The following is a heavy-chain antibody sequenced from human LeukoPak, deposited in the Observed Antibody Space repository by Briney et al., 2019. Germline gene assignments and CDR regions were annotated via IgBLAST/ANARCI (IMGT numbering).Heavy chain of an antibody. Sequence: GASVRVACKASGYTFTAYYMHWVRQAPGQGLEWMGWINPNSGDTNYAQKFQGRVTMTSDTSISTAYRELNRLTYDDTAVYYCARDRPHTDAWYEGRDYWGQGTLVTVSS. D-gene: IGHD6-13*01. V-gene: IGHV1-2*02. CDR3: ARDRPHTDAWYEGRDY. CDR1: GYTFTAYY. J-gene: IGHJ4*02. CDR2: INPNSGDT.